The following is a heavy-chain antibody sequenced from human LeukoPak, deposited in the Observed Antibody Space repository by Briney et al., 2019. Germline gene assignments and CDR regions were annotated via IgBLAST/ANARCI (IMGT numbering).Heavy chain of an antibody. D-gene: IGHD6-19*01. Sequence: PSETLSLTCTVSGGSISSYYWSWIRQPPGKGLEWIGYIYYSASTNYNPSLKRRVTISVDTSKNQFSLKLSSVTAADTAVYYCARASYSSGWYRGGLDYWGQGTLVTVSS. CDR1: GGSISSYY. V-gene: IGHV4-59*12. J-gene: IGHJ4*02. CDR2: IYYSAST. CDR3: ARASYSSGWYRGGLDY.